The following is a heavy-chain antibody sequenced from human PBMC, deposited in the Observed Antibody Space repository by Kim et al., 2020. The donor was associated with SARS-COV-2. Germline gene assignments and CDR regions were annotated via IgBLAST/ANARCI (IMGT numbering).Heavy chain of an antibody. D-gene: IGHD2-15*01. Sequence: SETLSLTCAVYGGSFSGYYWSWIRQPPGKGLEWIGEINHSGSTNYNPSLKSRVTISVDTSKNQFSLKLSSVTAADTAVYYCARSIVVVVAATPRVGRMDVWGQGTTVTVSS. V-gene: IGHV4-34*01. CDR1: GGSFSGYY. CDR3: ARSIVVVVAATPRVGRMDV. CDR2: INHSGST. J-gene: IGHJ6*02.